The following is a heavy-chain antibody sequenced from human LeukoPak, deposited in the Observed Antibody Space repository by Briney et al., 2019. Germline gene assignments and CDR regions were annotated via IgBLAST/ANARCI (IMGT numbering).Heavy chain of an antibody. D-gene: IGHD6-13*01. CDR3: ARGGCSSSPKANWFDP. Sequence: PGGSLRLSCAASGFTFSSYWMSWVRQAPGKGLEWVANIKQDGSEKYYVDSVKGRFTISRDNAKNSLYLQMNSLRAEDTAVYYCARGGCSSSPKANWFDPWGQGTLVTVSS. CDR2: IKQDGSEK. CDR1: GFTFSSYW. V-gene: IGHV3-7*03. J-gene: IGHJ5*02.